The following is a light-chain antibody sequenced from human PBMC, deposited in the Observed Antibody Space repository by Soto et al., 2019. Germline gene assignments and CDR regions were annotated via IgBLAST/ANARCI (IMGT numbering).Light chain of an antibody. CDR1: QSISSW. CDR2: KAS. V-gene: IGKV1-5*03. CDR3: QQYVTYST. J-gene: IGKJ1*01. Sequence: DIQMTQSPSTLSASVGDRVTITCRASQSISSWLAWYQQKPGKAPKLLISKASTLANGVPSRFSGSGSGTEFTLTISSLQPDDFATYYCQQYVTYSTFGQSTKVDVK.